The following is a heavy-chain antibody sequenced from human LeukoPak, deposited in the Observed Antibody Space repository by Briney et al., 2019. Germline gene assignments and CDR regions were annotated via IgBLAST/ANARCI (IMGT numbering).Heavy chain of an antibody. V-gene: IGHV3-33*01. CDR3: ARVGPGRAGTS. CDR2: IWDDGSKE. J-gene: IGHJ5*02. CDR1: GFTFSAYG. D-gene: IGHD1-1*01. Sequence: TGGSLRLSCAASGFTFSAYGMHWVRQAPGKGLEWVAVIWDDGSKEYYADSVKGRFTISRDNSKNTLYLQMSSLRAEDTAVYYCARVGPGRAGTSWGQGTLVTVSS.